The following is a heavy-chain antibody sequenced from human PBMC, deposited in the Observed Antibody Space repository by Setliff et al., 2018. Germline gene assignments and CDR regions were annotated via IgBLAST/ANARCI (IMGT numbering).Heavy chain of an antibody. J-gene: IGHJ4*02. CDR3: ARINFYVSSGFYYASDY. Sequence: GASVKVSCKASGYTFIDYDINWVRQAPGQGLEWMGWMNPNTGTADYAHKFQGRVTITRDTSITTAYMELRSLRSEDTALYYCARINFYVSSGFYYASDYWGQGTLVTVSS. D-gene: IGHD3-22*01. CDR2: MNPNTGTA. CDR1: GYTFIDYD. V-gene: IGHV1-8*03.